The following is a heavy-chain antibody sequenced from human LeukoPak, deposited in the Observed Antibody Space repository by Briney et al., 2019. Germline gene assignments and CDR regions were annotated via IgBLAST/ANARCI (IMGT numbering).Heavy chain of an antibody. Sequence: EWVSYISSSNSNIYYADSVKGRFTISRDNAKNSLYLQMNSLRDEDTAVYYCARLRSDWFDPWGQGTLVTVSS. J-gene: IGHJ5*02. CDR3: ARLRSDWFDP. CDR2: ISSSNSNI. V-gene: IGHV3-48*02.